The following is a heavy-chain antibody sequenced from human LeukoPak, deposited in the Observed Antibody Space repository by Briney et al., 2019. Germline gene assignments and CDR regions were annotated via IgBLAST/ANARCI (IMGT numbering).Heavy chain of an antibody. J-gene: IGHJ5*02. D-gene: IGHD7-27*01. CDR1: GGSISSYY. CDR2: IYYSGST. CDR3: ARELTGDTLPWFDP. Sequence: SETLSLTCTVSGGSISSYYWSWIRQPPGKGLGWIGYIYYSGSTNYNPSLKSRVTISVDTSKNQFSLKLSSVTAADTAVYYCARELTGDTLPWFDPWGQRTLDTVSS. V-gene: IGHV4-59*13.